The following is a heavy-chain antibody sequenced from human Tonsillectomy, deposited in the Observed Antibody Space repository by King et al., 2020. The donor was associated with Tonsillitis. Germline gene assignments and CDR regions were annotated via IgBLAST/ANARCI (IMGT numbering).Heavy chain of an antibody. CDR3: AKDRDYGGTELKLTSFGVDV. V-gene: IGHV3-9*01. J-gene: IGHJ6*02. CDR1: GFTFDDYA. D-gene: IGHD4-23*01. Sequence: VQLVESGGGLVQPGRSLRISCVASGFTFDDYAMHWVRQAPGKGLEWVAGINWNSKSVGYADSVKGRFTISRDNAENSVSLQMNSLRAEDTALYYCAKDRDYGGTELKLTSFGVDVWGQGTTVSVSS. CDR2: INWNSKSV.